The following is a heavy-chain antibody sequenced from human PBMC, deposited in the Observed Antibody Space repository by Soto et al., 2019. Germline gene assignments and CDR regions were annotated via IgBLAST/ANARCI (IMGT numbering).Heavy chain of an antibody. J-gene: IGHJ4*02. CDR2: INHSGST. V-gene: IGHV4-34*01. Sequence: PSETLSLTCAVYGGSFSGYYWSWIRQPPGKGLEWIGEINHSGSTDYNPSLKSRVTISVDTSKNQFSLKLSSVTAADTAVYYCARRGAMVPNNFDYWGQGTLVTVSS. D-gene: IGHD5-18*01. CDR1: GGSFSGYY. CDR3: ARRGAMVPNNFDY.